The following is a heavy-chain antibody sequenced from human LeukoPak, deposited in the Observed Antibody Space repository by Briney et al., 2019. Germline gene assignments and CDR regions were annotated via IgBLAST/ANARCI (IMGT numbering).Heavy chain of an antibody. CDR2: IYYSGST. V-gene: IGHV4-39*01. CDR1: GGSISSSSYY. J-gene: IGHJ4*02. D-gene: IGHD2-21*01. CDR3: ARFHIVVVYFDY. Sequence: SETLSLTCTVSGGSISSSSYYWGWIRQPPGKGLEWIGSIYYSGSTYYNPSLKSLVTISVDTSKNQFSLKLSSVTAAGTAVYYCARFHIVVVYFDYWGQGTLVTVSS.